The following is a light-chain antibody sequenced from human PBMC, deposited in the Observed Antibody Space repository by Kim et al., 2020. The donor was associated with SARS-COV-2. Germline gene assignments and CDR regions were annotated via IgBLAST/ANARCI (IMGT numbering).Light chain of an antibody. V-gene: IGKV3D-15*01. J-gene: IGKJ5*01. Sequence: LSPGERTTPSCRGSKSVSSYVAWDQQKPGQAPRLLIYSGSTRATGIPARFSGGGYGTEFTLTISSLEAEDFAVYFCQQYNNWPLTFGGGTRVEIK. CDR1: KSVSSY. CDR2: SGS. CDR3: QQYNNWPLT.